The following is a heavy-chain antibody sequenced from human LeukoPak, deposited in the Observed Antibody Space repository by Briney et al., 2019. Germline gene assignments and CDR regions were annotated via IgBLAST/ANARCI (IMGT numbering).Heavy chain of an antibody. CDR2: ISAYNGNT. CDR3: ARVRGSSSDYYGMDV. CDR1: GGTFSSYA. Sequence: ASVKVSCKASGGTFSSYAISWVRQAPGQGLEWMGWISAYNGNTNYAQKLQGRVTMTTDTSTSTAYMELRSLRSDDTAVYYCARVRGSSSDYYGMDVWGQGTTVTVSS. D-gene: IGHD6-6*01. J-gene: IGHJ6*02. V-gene: IGHV1-18*01.